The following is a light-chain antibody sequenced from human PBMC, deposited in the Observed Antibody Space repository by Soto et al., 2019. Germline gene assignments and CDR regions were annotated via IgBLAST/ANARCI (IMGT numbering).Light chain of an antibody. Sequence: EIVLTQSPGTLSLSPGERATLSSRASQSVSSSYLAWYQQKPGKAPRLLIYGASSRATGIPDRFSGSGSGTDFTLTISRLEPEDFAVYYCQQYGSSPGTFGQGTKV. J-gene: IGKJ1*01. CDR1: QSVSSSY. CDR3: QQYGSSPGT. V-gene: IGKV3-20*01. CDR2: GAS.